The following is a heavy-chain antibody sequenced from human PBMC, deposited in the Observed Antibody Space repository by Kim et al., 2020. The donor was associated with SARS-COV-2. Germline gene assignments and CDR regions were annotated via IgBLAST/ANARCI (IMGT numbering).Heavy chain of an antibody. CDR1: GFTVSSNY. J-gene: IGHJ6*02. CDR3: AREGHDFWSGKYGMDV. D-gene: IGHD3-3*01. V-gene: IGHV3-53*01. CDR2: IYSGGST. Sequence: GGSLRLSCAASGFTVSSNYMSWVRQAPGKGLEWVSVIYSGGSTYYADSVKGRFTISRDNSNNTLYLQMNSLRAEDTAVYYCAREGHDFWSGKYGMDVWGQGTTVTVSS.